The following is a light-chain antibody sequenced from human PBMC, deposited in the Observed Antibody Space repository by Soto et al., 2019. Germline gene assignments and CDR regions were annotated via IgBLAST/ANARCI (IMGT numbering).Light chain of an antibody. Sequence: VMTQSPDSLAVSLGERATINCKSSHSVLHSSNNENSVAWYQQKAGQRPKLLIYRASIRESGVPDRFSGSGSGTDFTPTISSLQAEDVAVYYCQQYYTGIAFGQGTRLEIK. CDR3: QQYYTGIA. CDR2: RAS. V-gene: IGKV4-1*01. CDR1: HSVLHSSNNENS. J-gene: IGKJ5*01.